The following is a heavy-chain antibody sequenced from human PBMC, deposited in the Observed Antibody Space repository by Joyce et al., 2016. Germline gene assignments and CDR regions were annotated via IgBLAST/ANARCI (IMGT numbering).Heavy chain of an antibody. J-gene: IGHJ4*02. CDR2: IYFSGST. D-gene: IGHD3-3*01. CDR1: GGSISSGDYY. Sequence: QVQLQESGPGLVKPSQTLSLTCTVSGGSISSGDYYGSWVRQSPGKGLEWIGYIYFSGSTHRNTSLKSRLTISADTSKNQFSLKVRSVTAADTAVYYCARGNGDFWSGYYNYFDYWGQGILVTVSS. V-gene: IGHV4-30-4*01. CDR3: ARGNGDFWSGYYNYFDY.